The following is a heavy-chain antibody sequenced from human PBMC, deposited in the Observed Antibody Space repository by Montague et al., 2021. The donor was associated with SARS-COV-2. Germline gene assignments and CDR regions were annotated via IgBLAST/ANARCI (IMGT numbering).Heavy chain of an antibody. CDR1: GGPISGSSGY. D-gene: IGHD5-18*01. J-gene: IGHJ4*02. CDR2: VNYSGNT. V-gene: IGHV4-39*01. CDR3: ARREYSYGWGD. Sequence: SETLSLTCTVTGGPISGSSGYWSWIRQSPGKGLEWIASVNYSGNTYYXPSLKSRLTISVDTSKNQFPLKLNSVTDADTALYYCARREYSYGWGDWGQGTLVPASS.